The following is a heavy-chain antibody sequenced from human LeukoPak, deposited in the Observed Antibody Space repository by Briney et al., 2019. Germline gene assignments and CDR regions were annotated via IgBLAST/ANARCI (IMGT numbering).Heavy chain of an antibody. V-gene: IGHV4-4*07. Sequence: KTSETLSLTCSVSGGSISNYYWSWIRQPAGKGLEWIGRIYTSGSTNYNPSLKSRVTMSVDTSKNQFSLKLSSVTAADTAVYYCARVRSSSSPYYFDYWGQGTLVTVSS. D-gene: IGHD6-6*01. J-gene: IGHJ4*02. CDR2: IYTSGST. CDR3: ARVRSSSSPYYFDY. CDR1: GGSISNYY.